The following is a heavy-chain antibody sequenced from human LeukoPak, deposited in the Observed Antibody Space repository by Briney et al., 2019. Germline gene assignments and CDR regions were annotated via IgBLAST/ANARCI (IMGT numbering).Heavy chain of an antibody. V-gene: IGHV1-69*01. CDR2: IIPIFGTA. CDR3: AVVERVWINLTGYYMVGSYGMDV. Sequence: GGSLRLSCAASGFTFSSYAMSWVRQAPGQGLEWMGGIIPIFGTANYAQKFQGRVTITADESTSTAYMELSSLRSEDTAVYYCAVVERVWINLTGYYMVGSYGMDVWGQGTAVTVSS. J-gene: IGHJ6*02. D-gene: IGHD3-9*01. CDR1: GFTFSSYA.